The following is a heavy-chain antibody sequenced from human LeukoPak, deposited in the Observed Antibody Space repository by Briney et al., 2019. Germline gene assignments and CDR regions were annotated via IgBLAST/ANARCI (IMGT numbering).Heavy chain of an antibody. CDR1: GGSISSYY. V-gene: IGHV4-59*08. CDR2: IYYSGST. CDR3: ARTLEYSASAVRY. J-gene: IGHJ4*02. D-gene: IGHD2/OR15-2a*01. Sequence: PSETLSLTCTVSGGSISSYYWSWIRQPPGKGLEWIGYIYYSGSTNYNPPLKSRVTISVDTSKNQFSLKLSSVTAADMAVYYCARTLEYSASAVRYWGQGTLVTVSS.